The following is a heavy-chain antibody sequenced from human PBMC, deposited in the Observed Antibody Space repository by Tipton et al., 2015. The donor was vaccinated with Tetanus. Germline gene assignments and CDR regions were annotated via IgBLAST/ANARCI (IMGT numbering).Heavy chain of an antibody. CDR3: ARDDYYYDSSGYYPAPISYYYGMDV. CDR2: ISYDGSNK. D-gene: IGHD3-22*01. J-gene: IGHJ6*02. Sequence: QLVQSGGGVVQPGRSLRLSCAASGFTFSSYAMHWVRQAPGKGLEWVAVISYDGSNKYYADSVKGRFTISRDNSKNTLYLQMNSLRAEDTAVYYCARDDYYYDSSGYYPAPISYYYGMDVWGQGPPVTVSS. CDR1: GFTFSSYA. V-gene: IGHV3-30-3*01.